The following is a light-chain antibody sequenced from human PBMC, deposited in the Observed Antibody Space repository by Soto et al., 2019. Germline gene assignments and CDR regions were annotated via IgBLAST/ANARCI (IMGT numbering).Light chain of an antibody. CDR3: SSFTGSNYV. CDR1: ISDVGGYNF. Sequence: QSALTQPASGSGFPGQSITISCTGTISDVGGYNFVSWYQQYPGKAPKLMICDVSNRPSGVSNRFSGSKSGNTASLTISGLQAEDKADYSCSSFTGSNYVFGTGTKVTVL. CDR2: DVS. V-gene: IGLV2-14*03. J-gene: IGLJ1*01.